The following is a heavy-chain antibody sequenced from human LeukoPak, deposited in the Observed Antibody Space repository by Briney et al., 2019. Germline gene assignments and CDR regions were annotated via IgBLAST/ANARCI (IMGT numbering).Heavy chain of an antibody. V-gene: IGHV3-23*01. Sequence: GGSLRLSCAVSGFTFSSYAMSWVRQVPGKGLEWVSSISGSGGRTYYANSVKGRFTISRDNSKNTLYLQMNSLRAEDTAVYYCATTVTTRVDYWGQGTLVTVSS. CDR1: GFTFSSYA. D-gene: IGHD4-17*01. CDR2: ISGSGGRT. CDR3: ATTVTTRVDY. J-gene: IGHJ4*02.